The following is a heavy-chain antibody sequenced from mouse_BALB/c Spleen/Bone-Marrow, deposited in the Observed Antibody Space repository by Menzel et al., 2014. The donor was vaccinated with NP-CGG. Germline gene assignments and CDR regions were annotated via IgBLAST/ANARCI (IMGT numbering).Heavy chain of an antibody. J-gene: IGHJ2*01. V-gene: IGHV1-80*01. Sequence: LQESGAELVRPGSSVKISCKASGYAFXSYWMNWVKQRPGQGLEWIGQIYPGDGDTNYSGKFKGKATLTADESSSTAYMQLSSLTSEGSAVYFCAFGNYDFDYWGQGTTLTVSS. CDR2: IYPGDGDT. CDR1: GYAFXSYW. D-gene: IGHD2-1*01. CDR3: AFGNYDFDY.